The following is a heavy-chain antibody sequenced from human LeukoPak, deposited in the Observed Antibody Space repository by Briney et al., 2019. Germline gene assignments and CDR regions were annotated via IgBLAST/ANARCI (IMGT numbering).Heavy chain of an antibody. CDR3: ARRDIISTGNFDY. CDR1: GYTFTRNW. Sequence: GESLKISCKGSGYTFTRNWIGWVRQMPGKGLEWMGIIYPGDSDTRYSPSFQGQVTISADKSISTAYLQWSSLKASDTATNYCARRDIISTGNFDYWGQGTLVTVPS. CDR2: IYPGDSDT. V-gene: IGHV5-51*01. J-gene: IGHJ4*02. D-gene: IGHD2-15*01.